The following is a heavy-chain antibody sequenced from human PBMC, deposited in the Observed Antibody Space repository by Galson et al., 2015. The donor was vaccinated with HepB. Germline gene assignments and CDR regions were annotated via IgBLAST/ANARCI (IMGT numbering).Heavy chain of an antibody. J-gene: IGHJ5*02. CDR3: ARTRITMVRGVPRTLHWFDP. CDR1: GGTFSSYA. Sequence: SVKVSCKASGGTFSSYAISWVRQAPGQGLEWMGGIIPIFGTANYAQKFQGRVTITADESTSTAYMELSSLRSEDTAVYYCARTRITMVRGVPRTLHWFDPWGQGTLVTVSS. V-gene: IGHV1-69*13. CDR2: IIPIFGTA. D-gene: IGHD3-10*01.